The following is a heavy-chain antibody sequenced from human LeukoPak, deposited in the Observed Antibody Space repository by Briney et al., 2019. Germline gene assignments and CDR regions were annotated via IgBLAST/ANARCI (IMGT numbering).Heavy chain of an antibody. CDR1: GYTFTSYG. V-gene: IGHV1-18*01. Sequence: ASVKVSCKASGYTFTSYGISWVRQAPGQGLEWMGWISAYNGNTNYAQKLQGRVTMTTDTSTSTAYMELRSLRSDDTAVYYCARNLSPIVVVPAYYYYYYMDVWGKGTTVTVSS. CDR2: ISAYNGNT. J-gene: IGHJ6*03. CDR3: ARNLSPIVVVPAYYYYYYMDV. D-gene: IGHD2-2*01.